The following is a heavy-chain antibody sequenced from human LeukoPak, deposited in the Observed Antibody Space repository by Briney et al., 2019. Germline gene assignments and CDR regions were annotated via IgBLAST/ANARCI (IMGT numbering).Heavy chain of an antibody. CDR3: AKGYCSGGTCYSYDY. J-gene: IGHJ4*02. Sequence: ASVKVSCKASGYTFTSYDMHWVRQAPGQGLEWMGVINPSGGSTSYAQKFQGRVTMTRDTSTSTVYMELNSLRSEDTAVYYCAKGYCSGGTCYSYDYWGQGTLVTVSS. CDR2: INPSGGST. CDR1: GYTFTSYD. D-gene: IGHD2-15*01. V-gene: IGHV1-46*01.